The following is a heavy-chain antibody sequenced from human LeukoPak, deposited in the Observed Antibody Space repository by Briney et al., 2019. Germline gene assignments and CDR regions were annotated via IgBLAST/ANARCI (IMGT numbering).Heavy chain of an antibody. J-gene: IGHJ5*02. CDR2: INPNSGGT. CDR3: ARAHSDIVVVPAAIGWFDP. D-gene: IGHD2-2*01. V-gene: IGHV1-2*02. CDR1: GYTFTGYY. Sequence: GASVKVSCKASGYTFTGYYMHWVRQAPGQGLEWMGWINPNSGGTNYAQKFQGRATMTRDTSISTAYMELSRLRSDDTAVYYCARAHSDIVVVPAAIGWFDPWGQGTLVTVSS.